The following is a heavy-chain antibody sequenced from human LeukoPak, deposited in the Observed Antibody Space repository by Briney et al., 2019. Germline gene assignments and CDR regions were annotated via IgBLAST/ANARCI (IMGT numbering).Heavy chain of an antibody. V-gene: IGHV3-23*01. D-gene: IGHD5-24*01. CDR2: ISGGGGSP. CDR1: GFTFSAYA. CDR3: ARDPVVRDGYNFLDY. Sequence: GGSLRLSCAASGFTFSAYAMSWVRQAPGKEMEWVSAISGGGGSPYNADSVRGRFTISRDNSKNTLYLQMNSLRAEDTAVCYCARDPVVRDGYNFLDYRGQGTLVTVSS. J-gene: IGHJ4*02.